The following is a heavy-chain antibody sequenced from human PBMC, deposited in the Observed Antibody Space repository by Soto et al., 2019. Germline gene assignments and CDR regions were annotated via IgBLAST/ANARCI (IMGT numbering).Heavy chain of an antibody. Sequence: SETLSLTCTVSGGSISSGGYYWSWIRQHPGKGLEWIGYIYYSGSTYYNPSLKSRVTISVDTSKNQFSLKLSSVTAADTAVYYCASMTTVTTGNWFDLWGQGTLVTVSS. CDR3: ASMTTVTTGNWFDL. V-gene: IGHV4-31*03. CDR2: IYYSGST. CDR1: GGSISSGGYY. J-gene: IGHJ5*02. D-gene: IGHD4-4*01.